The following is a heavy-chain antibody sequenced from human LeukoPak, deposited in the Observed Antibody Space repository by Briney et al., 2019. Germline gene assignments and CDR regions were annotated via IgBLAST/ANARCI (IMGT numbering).Heavy chain of an antibody. CDR1: GYTFTSYA. CDR2: INAGNGNT. CDR3: ARHLSSMVGTYYFDY. Sequence: ASVKVSCKASGYTFTSYAMHWVRQAPGQRLEWMGWINAGNGNTKYSQKFQGRVTITRDTSASTAYMELSSLRSEDTAVYYCARHLSSMVGTYYFDYWGQGTLVTVSS. J-gene: IGHJ4*02. D-gene: IGHD1-26*01. V-gene: IGHV1-3*01.